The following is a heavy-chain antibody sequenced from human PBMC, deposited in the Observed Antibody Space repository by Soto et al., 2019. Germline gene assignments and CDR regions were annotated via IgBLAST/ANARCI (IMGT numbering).Heavy chain of an antibody. J-gene: IGHJ5*02. D-gene: IGHD2-21*02. V-gene: IGHV4-39*01. CDR2: IYYSGST. CDR3: ARHPSDFWFDP. CDR1: GGSISSSSYF. Sequence: QLQLQESGPGLVKPSETLSLTCSVSGGSISSSSYFWGWIRQPPGKGLEWIGSIYYSGSTYDNPSLKGRVTGSVDTSKNQFSLTLSSVTAADTAVYYCARHPSDFWFDPWGQGTLVTVSS.